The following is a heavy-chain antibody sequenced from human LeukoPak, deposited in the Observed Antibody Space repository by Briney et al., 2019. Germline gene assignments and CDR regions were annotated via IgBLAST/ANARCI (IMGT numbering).Heavy chain of an antibody. Sequence: PGVSLRLSCAASGFTFSSYSLNWVRQAPGKGLEWVSSISSTSSFIYYADSVKGRFTISRDNAMNSLYLQMNPLRAEDTAVYYCAGDLGSGYSDCWGQATLVTVSS. V-gene: IGHV3-21*01. D-gene: IGHD3-22*01. CDR1: GFTFSSYS. J-gene: IGHJ4*02. CDR3: AGDLGSGYSDC. CDR2: ISSTSSFI.